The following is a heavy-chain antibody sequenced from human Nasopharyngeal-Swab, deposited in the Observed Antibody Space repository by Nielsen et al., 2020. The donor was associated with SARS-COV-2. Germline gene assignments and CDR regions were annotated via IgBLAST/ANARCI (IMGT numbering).Heavy chain of an antibody. V-gene: IGHV3-21*01. CDR2: ISSSSSYI. J-gene: IGHJ4*02. D-gene: IGHD5-24*01. CDR1: GFTFSSYS. CDR3: ARDWHGPFDY. Sequence: GESLKISCAASGFTFSSYSMNWVRQAPGKGLEWVSSISSSSSYIYYADSVKGRFTISRDNAKNSLYLQMNSLRAEDTAVYYCARDWHGPFDYWGQGTLVTVSS.